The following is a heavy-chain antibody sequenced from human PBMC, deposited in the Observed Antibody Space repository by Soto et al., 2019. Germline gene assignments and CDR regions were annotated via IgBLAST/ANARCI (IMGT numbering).Heavy chain of an antibody. D-gene: IGHD2-15*01. Sequence: GGSLRLSCAASGFTFSSYGMHWVRQAPGKGLEWVAVISYDGSNKYYADSVKGRFTISRDNSKNTLYLQMNSLRAEDTAVYYCAKDDCPGSGGSCYYFDYWGQGTLVTVSS. CDR3: AKDDCPGSGGSCYYFDY. V-gene: IGHV3-30*18. CDR2: ISYDGSNK. CDR1: GFTFSSYG. J-gene: IGHJ4*02.